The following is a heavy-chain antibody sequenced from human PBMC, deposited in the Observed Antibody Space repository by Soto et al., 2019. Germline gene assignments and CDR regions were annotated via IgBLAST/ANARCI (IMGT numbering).Heavy chain of an antibody. CDR2: IYYSGST. D-gene: IGHD3-16*02. CDR1: GGSINSGDYH. CDR3: ARDYRVPSAGAMDV. V-gene: IGHV4-30-4*01. J-gene: IGHJ6*02. Sequence: QVQLQESGPGLVKPSQTLSLTCTVSGGSINSGDYHWSWIRQSPGQGLEWIGAIYYSGSTYYNPPLKSRIRISVDTSKNPFSLKVNSVTAADTAVYYGARDYRVPSAGAMDVWGQVTTVTVSS.